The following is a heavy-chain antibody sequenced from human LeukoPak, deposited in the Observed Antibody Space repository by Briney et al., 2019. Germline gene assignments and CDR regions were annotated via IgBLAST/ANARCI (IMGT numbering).Heavy chain of an antibody. V-gene: IGHV3-30*07. D-gene: IGHD2-15*01. CDR1: GFTFSNYA. Sequence: GGPLRLSCAASGFTFSNYAVHWVRQAPGKGLYWVAGISSDGSNKYYADSVKGRFTISRDNSKNTLYLQMNSLRAEDTAVYYCAKVASVIVVVVAATHYFDYWGQGTLVTVSS. CDR2: ISSDGSNK. CDR3: AKVASVIVVVVAATHYFDY. J-gene: IGHJ4*02.